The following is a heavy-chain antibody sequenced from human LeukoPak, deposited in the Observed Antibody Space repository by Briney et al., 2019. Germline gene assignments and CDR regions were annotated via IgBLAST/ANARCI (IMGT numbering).Heavy chain of an antibody. J-gene: IGHJ4*02. CDR2: ISGSGGST. Sequence: GGSLRLSCAASGFTFSSYAMSWVRQAPGKGLEWVSAISGSGGSTYYADSVKGRFTISRDNSKNTLYLQMNSLRAEDTAVYYCTRAGKEGIQLWFDFDYWGQGTLVTVSS. D-gene: IGHD5-18*01. CDR3: TRAGKEGIQLWFDFDY. CDR1: GFTFSSYA. V-gene: IGHV3-23*01.